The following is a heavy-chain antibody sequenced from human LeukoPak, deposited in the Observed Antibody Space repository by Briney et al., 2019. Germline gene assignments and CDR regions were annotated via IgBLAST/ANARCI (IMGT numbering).Heavy chain of an antibody. CDR2: IIPIFGTA. J-gene: IGHJ4*02. Sequence: SVKVSCKASGYTFTSYGISWVRQAPGQGLEWMGGIIPIFGTANYAQKFQGRVTITTDESTSTAYMELSSLRSEDTAVYYCASKASYGGNLELDYWGQGTLVTVSS. CDR3: ASKASYGGNLELDY. CDR1: GYTFTSYG. D-gene: IGHD4-23*01. V-gene: IGHV1-69*05.